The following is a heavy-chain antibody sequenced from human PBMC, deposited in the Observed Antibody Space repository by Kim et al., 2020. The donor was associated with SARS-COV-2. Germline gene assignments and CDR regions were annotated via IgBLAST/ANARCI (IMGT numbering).Heavy chain of an antibody. J-gene: IGHJ4*02. CDR3: ARVYHTAMAPPHFDY. CDR2: ISSSSSYI. CDR1: GFTFSSYS. Sequence: GGSLRLSCAASGFTFSSYSMNWVRQAPGKGLEWVSSISSSSSYIYYADSVKGRFTISRDNAKNSLYLQMNSLRAEDTAVYYCARVYHTAMAPPHFDYWGQGTLVTVSS. D-gene: IGHD5-18*01. V-gene: IGHV3-21*01.